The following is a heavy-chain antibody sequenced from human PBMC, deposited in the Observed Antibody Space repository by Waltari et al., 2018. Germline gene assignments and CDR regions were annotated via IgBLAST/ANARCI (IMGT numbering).Heavy chain of an antibody. CDR2: IYYSGST. CDR1: GGSISSGDYY. Sequence: QVQLQESGPGLVKPSQTLSLTCTVSGGSISSGDYYWSWTRQPPGKGLEWIGYIYYSGSTYDTPSLKSRVTISVDTSKNQFSLKLSSVTAADTAVYYCARGSGMGYDYIPWGQGTLVTVSS. V-gene: IGHV4-30-4*08. D-gene: IGHD3-16*01. CDR3: ARGSGMGYDYIP. J-gene: IGHJ5*02.